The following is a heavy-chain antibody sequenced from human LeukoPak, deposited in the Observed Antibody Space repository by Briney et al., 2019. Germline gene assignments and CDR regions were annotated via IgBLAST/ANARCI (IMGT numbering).Heavy chain of an antibody. CDR2: LYSGETT. CDR1: GFTVSSNY. D-gene: IGHD1-26*01. Sequence: GGSLRLSCAASGFTVSSNYMSWVRQAPGKGLEWVSTLYSGETTHYADAVKGRFTISGDNSKNMLYLQMNSLSAEDTAIYYCARAPTTSTTWDSWGQGTLVTVSS. J-gene: IGHJ4*02. V-gene: IGHV3-66*01. CDR3: ARAPTTSTTWDS.